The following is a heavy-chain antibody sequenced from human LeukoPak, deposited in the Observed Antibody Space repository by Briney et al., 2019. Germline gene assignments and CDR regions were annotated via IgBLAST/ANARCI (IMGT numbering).Heavy chain of an antibody. Sequence: PSETLSLTYTVSGGSISSYYWSWIRQPPGKGMEWIGYIYYSGSTNYNPPLKSRVTISVDTSKNQFSLKLSSVTAADTAVYYCARDNNGMDVWGQGTTVTVSS. V-gene: IGHV4-59*01. CDR2: IYYSGST. J-gene: IGHJ6*02. CDR1: GGSISSYY. CDR3: ARDNNGMDV.